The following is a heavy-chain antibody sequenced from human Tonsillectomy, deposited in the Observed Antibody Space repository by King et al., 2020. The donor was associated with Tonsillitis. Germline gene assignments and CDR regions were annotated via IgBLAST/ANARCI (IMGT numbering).Heavy chain of an antibody. V-gene: IGHV4-4*02. CDR2: IYHSGST. CDR3: ARAGWQQLPGDYFDY. D-gene: IGHD6-13*01. J-gene: IGHJ4*02. Sequence: QLQESGPGLVKPSGTLSLTCAVSGGSNSSSNWWSWVRQPPGKGLEWIGEIYHSGSTNYNPSLKSRVTISVDKSKNQFSLKLSSVTAADTAVYYCARAGWQQLPGDYFDYWGQGTLVTVSS. CDR1: GGSNSSSNW.